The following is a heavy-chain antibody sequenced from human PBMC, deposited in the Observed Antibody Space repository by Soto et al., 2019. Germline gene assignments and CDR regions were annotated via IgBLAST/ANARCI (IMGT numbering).Heavy chain of an antibody. Sequence: QVQLQESGPGLVKPSGTLSLTCTVSGGSIRSSNWWSWVRQPPGKGLEWIGKIYHSGSTNYNPSLKRRVTISVDKSQNQLSLNLNAVTAADTAVYYCANLYCGGGSCYSDRDYWGQGNLVTVSS. J-gene: IGHJ4*02. CDR2: IYHSGST. V-gene: IGHV4-4*02. CDR3: ANLYCGGGSCYSDRDY. CDR1: GGSIRSSNW. D-gene: IGHD2-15*01.